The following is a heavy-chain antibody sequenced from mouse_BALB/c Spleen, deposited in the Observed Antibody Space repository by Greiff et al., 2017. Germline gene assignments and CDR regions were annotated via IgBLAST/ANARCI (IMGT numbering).Heavy chain of an antibody. Sequence: EVMLVESGGGLVQPGGSLKLSCAASGFTFSSYGMSWVRQTPDKRLELVATINSNGGSTYYPDSVKGRFTISRDNAKNTLYLQMSSLKSEDTAMYYCARVHMITFDYWGQGTTLTVSS. CDR1: GFTFSSYG. D-gene: IGHD2-4*01. CDR2: INSNGGST. V-gene: IGHV5-6-3*01. J-gene: IGHJ2*01. CDR3: ARVHMITFDY.